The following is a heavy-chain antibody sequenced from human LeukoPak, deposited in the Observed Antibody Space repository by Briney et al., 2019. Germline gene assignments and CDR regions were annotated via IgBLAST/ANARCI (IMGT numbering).Heavy chain of an antibody. CDR1: GFTFSSYW. V-gene: IGHV3-7*01. Sequence: QAGGSLRLSCAASGFTFSSYWMSWVRQAPGKGREWVANIKQDGSEKYYVDSVKGRFTISRDNAKNPLYLQMNSLRAEDTAVYYCARDLLGWDRVDYWGQGTLVTVSS. CDR2: IKQDGSEK. CDR3: ARDLLGWDRVDY. J-gene: IGHJ4*02. D-gene: IGHD6-19*01.